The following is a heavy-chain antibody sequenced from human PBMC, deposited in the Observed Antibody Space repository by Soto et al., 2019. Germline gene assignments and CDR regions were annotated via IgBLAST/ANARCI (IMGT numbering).Heavy chain of an antibody. Sequence: GGSLRLSCAASGFTFSDHYMDWVRQAPGKGLEWIGRSRNKANTYTTEYAASVKGRFSMSRDESKNSLFLQMNSLQTEDTAVYYCVRIGKNYGIDFWGQGTLVTVSS. J-gene: IGHJ4*02. CDR2: SRNKANTYTT. D-gene: IGHD4-17*01. CDR1: GFTFSDHY. V-gene: IGHV3-72*01. CDR3: VRIGKNYGIDF.